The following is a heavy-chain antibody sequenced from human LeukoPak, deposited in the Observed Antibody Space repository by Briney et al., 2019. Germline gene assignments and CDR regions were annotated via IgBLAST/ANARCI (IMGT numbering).Heavy chain of an antibody. Sequence: ASVKVSCKASGYTFTSYGISWVRQAPGQGLEWMGWINTNTGNPTYAQGFTGRFVFSLDTSVSTAYLQISSLKAEDTAVYYCARGGPYGDLDYWGQGTQVTVSS. CDR3: ARGGPYGDLDY. V-gene: IGHV7-4-1*02. CDR2: INTNTGNP. J-gene: IGHJ4*02. CDR1: GYTFTSYG. D-gene: IGHD4-17*01.